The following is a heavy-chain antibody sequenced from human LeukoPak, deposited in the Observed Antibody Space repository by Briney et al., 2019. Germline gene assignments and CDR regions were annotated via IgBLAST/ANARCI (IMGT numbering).Heavy chain of an antibody. CDR2: ISSSSSTI. V-gene: IGHV3-48*01. CDR1: GCTFSSYS. D-gene: IGHD6-13*01. Sequence: GSLRLSCAASGCTFSSYSMNWVRQAPGKGLEWVSYISSSSSTIYSADSVKGRFTISRDNAKNSLYLQMNSLRAEDTAVYYCARDLLSSWYPDAFDIWGQGTMVTVSS. CDR3: ARDLLSSWYPDAFDI. J-gene: IGHJ3*02.